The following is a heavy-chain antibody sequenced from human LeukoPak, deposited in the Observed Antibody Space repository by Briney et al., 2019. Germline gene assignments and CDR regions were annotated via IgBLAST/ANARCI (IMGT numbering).Heavy chain of an antibody. D-gene: IGHD6-19*01. CDR1: GGSISSYY. CDR3: ARHEGVAGGRDYYYYGLDV. Sequence: SETQSLTCTVSGGSISSYYWSWIRQPPGKGLEWIGYIYYSGSTNYNPSLTSRVTISVDTSRNQFSLKLNSVTAADTAVYYCARHEGVAGGRDYYYYGLDVWGQGTTVTVSS. J-gene: IGHJ6*02. CDR2: IYYSGST. V-gene: IGHV4-59*08.